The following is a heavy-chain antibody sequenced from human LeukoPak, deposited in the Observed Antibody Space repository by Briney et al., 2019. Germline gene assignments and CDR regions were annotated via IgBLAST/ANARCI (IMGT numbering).Heavy chain of an antibody. J-gene: IGHJ3*02. V-gene: IGHV3-74*01. Sequence: GGSLRLSCAASGFSFSTYLLHWVRQTPGKGLMWVSRINPDSSATSYADSVKGRFTISRDNAENTLYLRMNSLRREDTAVYYCVRGQEVWELLPDDGFDMWGQGTKVTVAS. D-gene: IGHD1-26*01. CDR1: GFSFSTYL. CDR2: INPDSSAT. CDR3: VRGQEVWELLPDDGFDM.